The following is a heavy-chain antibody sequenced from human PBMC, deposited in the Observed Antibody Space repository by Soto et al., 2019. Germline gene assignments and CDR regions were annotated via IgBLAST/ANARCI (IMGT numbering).Heavy chain of an antibody. J-gene: IGHJ4*02. D-gene: IGHD3-10*01. V-gene: IGHV4-34*01. CDR2: INHSGST. CDR3: ARESYYGSGRNY. Sequence: QVQLQQWGAGLLKPSETLSLTCAVYGGSFSGYYWSWIRQPPGKGLEWIGEINHSGSTNYNPSLKSRVTISVDTSKNQFSLKLSSVTAADTAVYYCARESYYGSGRNYWGQGTLVTVSS. CDR1: GGSFSGYY.